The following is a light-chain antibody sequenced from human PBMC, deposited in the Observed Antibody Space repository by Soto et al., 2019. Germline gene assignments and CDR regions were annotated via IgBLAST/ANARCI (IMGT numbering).Light chain of an antibody. CDR3: MQGRPWRYT. CDR2: KVS. Sequence: VVMTQSPLSLPVTLGQPASISCRSSQSLVHSNGNTYLNWLQQRPGQSPRRLIYKVSNRDSGVPDRVSGSGSGNDFTRKIIRVEAEDVGVYYCMQGRPWRYTFGEGTKLEIK. V-gene: IGKV2-30*02. CDR1: QSLVHSNGNTY. J-gene: IGKJ2*01.